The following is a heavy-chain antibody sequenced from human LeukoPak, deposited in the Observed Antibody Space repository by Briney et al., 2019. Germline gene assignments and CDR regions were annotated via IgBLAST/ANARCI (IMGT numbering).Heavy chain of an antibody. J-gene: IGHJ4*02. V-gene: IGHV4-59*01. CDR2: IYYSGST. D-gene: IGHD3-22*01. CDR3: ARTTYYYDSGGSGDFDY. Sequence: SETLSLTCTVSGGSISSYYWSWIRQPPGKGLEWIGYIYYSGSTNYNPSLKSRVTISVDTSKNQFSLKLSSVTAADTAVYYCARTTYYYDSGGSGDFDYWGQGTLVTVST. CDR1: GGSISSYY.